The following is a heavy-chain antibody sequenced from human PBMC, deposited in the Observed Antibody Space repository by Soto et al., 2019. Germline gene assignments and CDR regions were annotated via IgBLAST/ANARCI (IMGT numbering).Heavy chain of an antibody. CDR1: GFTFSDHY. Sequence: PGGSLRLSCAAPGFTFSDHYMDWARQAPGKGLEWVGRTRNKANSYTTEYAASVKGRFTISRDDSKNSLHLQMNSLKTEDTALYYCVSVSGSYYYDYWGQGTLVTVSS. CDR2: TRNKANSYTT. D-gene: IGHD3-10*01. V-gene: IGHV3-72*01. CDR3: VSVSGSYYYDY. J-gene: IGHJ4*02.